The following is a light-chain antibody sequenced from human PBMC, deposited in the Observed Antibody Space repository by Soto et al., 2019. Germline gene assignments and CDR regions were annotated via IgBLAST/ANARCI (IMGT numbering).Light chain of an antibody. CDR2: DAS. J-gene: IGKJ1*01. CDR3: QQRGNWPRTWA. CDR1: QSISID. V-gene: IGKV3-11*01. Sequence: EIVLTQSPVTLSLSPGEGATLSCKASQSISIDLACYQQKPVQVPRLLIYDASSRATGIPGRFTGSGSGTDFTLTISSLEPEDFAVYYGQQRGNWPRTWAFGQGTKVEV.